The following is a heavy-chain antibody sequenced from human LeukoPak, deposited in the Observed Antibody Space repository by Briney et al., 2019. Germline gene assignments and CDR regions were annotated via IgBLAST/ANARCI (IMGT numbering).Heavy chain of an antibody. V-gene: IGHV3-23*01. CDR3: ASSGYYYGRNY. CDR2: MSGSGGST. D-gene: IGHD3-22*01. CDR1: GFTFSIYG. Sequence: GGTLRLSCAASGFTFSIYGMSWVRQAPGRGLEWVSAMSGSGGSTYYADSVKGRFTISRDNSKNTLYLQMNSLRAEDTAVYYCASSGYYYGRNYWGQGTLVTVSS. J-gene: IGHJ4*02.